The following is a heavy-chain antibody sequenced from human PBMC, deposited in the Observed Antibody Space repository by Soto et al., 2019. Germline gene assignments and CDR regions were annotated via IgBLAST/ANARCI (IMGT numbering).Heavy chain of an antibody. J-gene: IGHJ6*01. CDR3: ARTRSARSGFRYHSWDV. D-gene: IGHD1-26*01. V-gene: IGHV3-30*03. CDR1: GFTFNSYG. Sequence: GGSLRLSCAASGFTFNSYGMHWVRQGPGNGLEWVAFISYDSTKTYYADSVKGRLTISRDTSNSALYVQMNRLTGEDTAVYYCARTRSARSGFRYHSWDVWGQGTTVT. CDR2: ISYDSTKT.